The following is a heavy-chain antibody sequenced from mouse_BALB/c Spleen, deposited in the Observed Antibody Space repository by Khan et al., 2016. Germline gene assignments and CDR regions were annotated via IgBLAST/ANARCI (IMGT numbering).Heavy chain of an antibody. CDR3: RRESSGGFAY. V-gene: IGHV5-6-4*01. Sequence: EVELVESGGGLVKPGGSLKLSCAASGFTFSSYTMSWVRQTPEKRLEWVATISSGGNYTSYPDTVKGRFTFSSDNAKYTLSLQMSSLQSEDNAMYYGRRESSGGFAYWGQGTLVTVSA. CDR2: ISSGGNYT. CDR1: GFTFSSYT. D-gene: IGHD3-1*01. J-gene: IGHJ3*01.